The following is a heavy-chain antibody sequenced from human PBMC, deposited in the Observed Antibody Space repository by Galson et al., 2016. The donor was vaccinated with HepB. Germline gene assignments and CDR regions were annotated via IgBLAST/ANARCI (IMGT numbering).Heavy chain of an antibody. Sequence: SLRLSCAASGFTISAYWMSWVRQAPGKGLEWVASINQDASGKYYVDSVKGRFSISRDNVKNTLYLQMNSLRDEDTAVYYCARDGGIPGAAFDIWGQGTMVTVSS. J-gene: IGHJ3*02. D-gene: IGHD3-16*01. CDR1: GFTISAYW. CDR2: INQDASGK. V-gene: IGHV3-7*01. CDR3: ARDGGIPGAAFDI.